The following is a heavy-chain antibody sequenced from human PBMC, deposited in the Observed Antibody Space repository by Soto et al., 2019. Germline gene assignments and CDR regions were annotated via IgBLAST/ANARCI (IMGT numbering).Heavy chain of an antibody. CDR3: ASTRYHDSSGPKWFDP. V-gene: IGHV3-11*06. Sequence: GGTLRLSCAASGFTFSDYYMSWIRQAPGKGLEWVSYISSSSSYTNYADSVKGRFTISRDNAKNSLYLQMNNLRAEDTAVYYCASTRYHDSSGPKWFDPWGQGTLVTVSS. D-gene: IGHD6-19*01. J-gene: IGHJ5*02. CDR1: GFTFSDYY. CDR2: ISSSSSYT.